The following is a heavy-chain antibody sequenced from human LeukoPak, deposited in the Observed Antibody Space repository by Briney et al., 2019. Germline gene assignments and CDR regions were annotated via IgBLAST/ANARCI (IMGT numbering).Heavy chain of an antibody. D-gene: IGHD3-10*01. CDR1: GFTFSDYA. V-gene: IGHV3-23*01. CDR2: ISGYGEKT. J-gene: IGHJ4*02. CDR3: ARAPRGFQWFVEH. Sequence: GGSLRLSCAASGFTFSDYAMTWVRQAPGKGLEWVSDISGYGEKTYYADSVKGRFTISRDSSKNTLYLQMHSLRAEDTALYYCARAPRGFQWFVEHWGQGTLVTVSS.